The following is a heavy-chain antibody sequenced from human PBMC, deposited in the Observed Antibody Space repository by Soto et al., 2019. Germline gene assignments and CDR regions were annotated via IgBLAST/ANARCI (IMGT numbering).Heavy chain of an antibody. J-gene: IGHJ5*02. CDR1: GYTFTGYG. D-gene: IGHD1-1*01. CDR2: ISAYNGNT. V-gene: IGHV1-18*01. CDR3: ARDKKFGYTGTRLNWFDP. Sequence: GASVKVSCKASGYTFTGYGISWVRQAPGQGLEWMGWISAYNGNTNYAQKLQGRVTMTTDTSTSTAYMELRSLRSDDTAVYYCARDKKFGYTGTRLNWFDPWGQGTLVTVSS.